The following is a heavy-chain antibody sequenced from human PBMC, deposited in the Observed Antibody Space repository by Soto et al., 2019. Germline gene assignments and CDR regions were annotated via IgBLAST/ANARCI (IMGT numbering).Heavy chain of an antibody. CDR1: GGSISSGGYY. CDR3: ARNGASSSWYGYFDY. V-gene: IGHV4-31*03. J-gene: IGHJ4*02. CDR2: IYYSGST. D-gene: IGHD6-13*01. Sequence: SETLSLTCTVSGGSISSGGYYWSWIRQHPGKGLEWIGYIYYSGSTYYNPSLKSRVTISVDTSKNQFSLKLSSVTAADTAVYYCARNGASSSWYGYFDYWGQGTLVTVS.